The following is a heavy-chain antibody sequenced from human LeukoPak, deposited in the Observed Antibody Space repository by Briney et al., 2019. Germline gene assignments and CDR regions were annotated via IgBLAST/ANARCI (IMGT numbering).Heavy chain of an antibody. CDR3: ARDAFDI. Sequence: GGSLRLSCAASGFTFSTYGMHWVRQAPGKGLEWVALIWYDGSNKYYADSVKGRFTISRDNSKNTLYLQMNSLRAEDTAVYYCARDAFDIWGQGTMVTVSS. CDR2: IWYDGSNK. V-gene: IGHV3-33*01. J-gene: IGHJ3*02. CDR1: GFTFSTYG.